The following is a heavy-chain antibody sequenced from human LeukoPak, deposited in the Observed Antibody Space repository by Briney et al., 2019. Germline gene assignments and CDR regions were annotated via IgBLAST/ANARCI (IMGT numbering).Heavy chain of an antibody. V-gene: IGHV1-18*01. CDR2: ISAYNGNT. J-gene: IGHJ4*02. CDR1: GFTFTRFG. CDR3: ARDSDPTYYYDSSGEGDFDY. Sequence: GASVKVSCKASGFTFTRFGISWVRQAPGQGLEWMGWISAYNGNTNYAQRYQGRVTMTTDTSTSTAYMELRSLRSDDTAVYYCARDSDPTYYYDSSGEGDFDYWGQGTLVTVSS. D-gene: IGHD3-22*01.